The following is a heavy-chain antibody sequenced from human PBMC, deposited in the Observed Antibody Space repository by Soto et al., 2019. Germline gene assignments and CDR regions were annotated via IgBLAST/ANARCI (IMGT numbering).Heavy chain of an antibody. CDR2: ISSSGSTI. CDR3: ARQISISGYCSGGSCYRYFDY. J-gene: IGHJ4*02. CDR1: GFTFSDYY. D-gene: IGHD2-15*01. Sequence: GGSLRLSCAASGFTFSDYYMSWIRQAPGKGLEWVSYISSSGSTIYYADSVKGRFTISRDNAKNSLYLQMNSLRAEDTAVYYCARQISISGYCSGGSCYRYFDYWGQGTLVTVSS. V-gene: IGHV3-11*01.